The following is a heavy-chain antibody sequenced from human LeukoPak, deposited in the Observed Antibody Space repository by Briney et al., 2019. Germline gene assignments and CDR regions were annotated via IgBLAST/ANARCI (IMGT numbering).Heavy chain of an antibody. Sequence: ASVKVSCKASGYTFTNYDNNWVRQATGQGLEWMGWMNPNNGKTGYAQKFQGRVTITRYTSISTAYMELSSQRSEATAVYYCARRARDGSSTSCFNYYYYTDVWGTGTTATVSS. V-gene: IGHV1-8*03. D-gene: IGHD2-2*01. CDR3: ARRARDGSSTSCFNYYYYTDV. CDR2: MNPNNGKT. J-gene: IGHJ6*03. CDR1: GYTFTNYD.